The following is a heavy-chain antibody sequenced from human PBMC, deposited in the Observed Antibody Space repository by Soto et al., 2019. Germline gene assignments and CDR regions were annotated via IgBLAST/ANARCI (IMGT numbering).Heavy chain of an antibody. V-gene: IGHV2-5*02. CDR3: AHSARGTRENYYSYGMDV. CDR1: GFSLSTSGVG. Sequence: QITLKESGPTLVKPTQTLTLTCTFSGFSLSTSGVGVGWIRQPPGKALEWLALIYWDDDKRYSPSLKSRLTITKDTSKNQVVLTMTNMDPVDTATYYCAHSARGTRENYYSYGMDVWGQGTTVTVSS. D-gene: IGHD2-15*01. CDR2: IYWDDDK. J-gene: IGHJ6*02.